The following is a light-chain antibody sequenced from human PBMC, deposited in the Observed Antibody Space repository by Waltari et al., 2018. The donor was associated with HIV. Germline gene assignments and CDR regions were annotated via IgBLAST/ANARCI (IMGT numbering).Light chain of an antibody. CDR2: RDI. V-gene: IGLV3-25*03. Sequence: SYELTQPPAVSVSPGQTARITCSGGTLSHRCCYWYQQKSGQAPVLVIFRDIERPAGIPGRFSGSRSGATVPLTTSGVQAEDEADYYCQSADNSGTYVFATGTQVTVL. CDR1: TLSHRC. CDR3: QSADNSGTYV. J-gene: IGLJ1*01.